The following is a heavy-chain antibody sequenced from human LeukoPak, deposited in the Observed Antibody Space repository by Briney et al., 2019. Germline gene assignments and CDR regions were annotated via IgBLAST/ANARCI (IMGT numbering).Heavy chain of an antibody. Sequence: PGGSLRLSCAASGFTFSSYSMNWVRQAPGKGLEWVSSISSSSSYIYYADSGRGRFTISRDNAKNSLYLQMNSLRAEDTAVYYCAREGPGRLWEWGQGTLVTVSS. D-gene: IGHD3-10*01. J-gene: IGHJ4*02. CDR3: AREGPGRLWE. CDR1: GFTFSSYS. CDR2: ISSSSSYI. V-gene: IGHV3-21*01.